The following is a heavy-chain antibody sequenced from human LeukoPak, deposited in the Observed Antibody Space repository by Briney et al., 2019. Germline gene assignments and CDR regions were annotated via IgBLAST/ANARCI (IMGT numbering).Heavy chain of an antibody. V-gene: IGHV4-59*11. D-gene: IGHD6-6*01. CDR3: ARSTYYSTSSPAFDV. Sequence: PSETLSPTCTVSGGSISSQYWSWIRQPPGKGLEWIGYIYHSGSTNYNPSLKSRVTMSMDMSKNQFSLKLSSVTAADTAVYYCARSTYYSTSSPAFDVWGQGTIVTVSS. J-gene: IGHJ3*01. CDR1: GGSISSQY. CDR2: IYHSGST.